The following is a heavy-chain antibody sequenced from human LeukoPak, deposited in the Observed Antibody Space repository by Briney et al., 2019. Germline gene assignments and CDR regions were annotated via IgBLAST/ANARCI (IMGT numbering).Heavy chain of an antibody. CDR2: INHSGSI. V-gene: IGHV4-34*01. D-gene: IGHD3-10*01. CDR1: GGSFSGYY. J-gene: IGHJ5*02. CDR3: ARRTTLLWFGELWPNWFDP. Sequence: SETLSLTCAVYGGSFSGYYWSWIRQPPGKGLEWIGEINHSGSINYNPSLKSRVTISVDTSKNQFSLKLSSVTAADTAVYYCARRTTLLWFGELWPNWFDPWGQGTLVTVSS.